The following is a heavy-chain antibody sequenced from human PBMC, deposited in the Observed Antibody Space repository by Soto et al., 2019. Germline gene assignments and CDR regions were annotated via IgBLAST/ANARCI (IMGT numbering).Heavy chain of an antibody. CDR2: AHHSGRT. J-gene: IGHJ4*02. Sequence: QVQLQESGPGLLKPSGTLSLTCTVSGDSMSSSNWWNWVRQSPGKGLEWIGEAHHSGRTNYNPSFKSRVTISFDRSQKQVSLKLNSVTAADTALYYCARSEATALDYWGQGTLVTVSS. CDR3: ARSEATALDY. CDR1: GDSMSSSNW. V-gene: IGHV4-4*02.